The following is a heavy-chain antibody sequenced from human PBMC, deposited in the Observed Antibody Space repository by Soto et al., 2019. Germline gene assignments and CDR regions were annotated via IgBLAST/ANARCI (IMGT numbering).Heavy chain of an antibody. CDR1: GGSISSGGYY. Sequence: SETLSLTCTVSGGSISSGGYYWSWIRQHPGKGLEWIGYIYHSGSTYYNPSLKSRVTISVDTSKNQFSLKLSSVTAADTAVYYCARGFHYDFWSGYYTVQGFDPWGQGTLVTVSS. CDR2: IYHSGST. CDR3: ARGFHYDFWSGYYTVQGFDP. J-gene: IGHJ5*02. V-gene: IGHV4-31*03. D-gene: IGHD3-3*01.